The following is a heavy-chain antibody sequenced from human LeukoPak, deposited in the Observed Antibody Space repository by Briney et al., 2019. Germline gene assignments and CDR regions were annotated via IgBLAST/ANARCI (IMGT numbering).Heavy chain of an antibody. Sequence: PSETLSLTCTVSGGSISSSSYYWGWIRQPPGKGLEWIGSIYYSGSTYYNPSLKSRVTISVDTSKNQFSLKLSSVTAADTAVYYCARLKLYFDFSTGNHYFDSWGQGTLVIVSS. V-gene: IGHV4-39*01. CDR2: IYYSGST. J-gene: IGHJ4*01. D-gene: IGHD3-3*01. CDR1: GGSISSSSYY. CDR3: ARLKLYFDFSTGNHYFDS.